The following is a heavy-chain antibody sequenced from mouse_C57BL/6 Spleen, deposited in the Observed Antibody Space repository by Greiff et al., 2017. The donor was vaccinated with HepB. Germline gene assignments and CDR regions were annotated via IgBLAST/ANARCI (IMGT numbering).Heavy chain of an antibody. CDR1: GYTFTSYW. D-gene: IGHD4-1*01. CDR3: ARRTWGFDY. J-gene: IGHJ2*01. CDR2: IDPSDSYT. Sequence: QVQLQQPGAELVKPGASVKLSCKASGYTFTSYWMQWVKQRPGQGLEWIGEIDPSDSYTNYNQKFKGKATLTVDTSSSTAYMQLSSLTSEDSAVYYCARRTWGFDYGGQGTTLTVSS. V-gene: IGHV1-50*01.